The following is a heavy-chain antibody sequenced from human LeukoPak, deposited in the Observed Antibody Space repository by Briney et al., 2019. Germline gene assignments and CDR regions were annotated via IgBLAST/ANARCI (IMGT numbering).Heavy chain of an antibody. CDR3: ARDMEELEWLLYV. D-gene: IGHD3-3*01. Sequence: GGSLRLSCAASGFTFSSYSMNWVRQAPGKGLEWVSYISSSSSTIYYADSVKGRFTISRDNAKNSLYLQMNSLRAEDTAVYYCARDMEELEWLLYVWGQGTLVTVSS. CDR2: ISSSSSTI. V-gene: IGHV3-48*01. CDR1: GFTFSSYS. J-gene: IGHJ4*02.